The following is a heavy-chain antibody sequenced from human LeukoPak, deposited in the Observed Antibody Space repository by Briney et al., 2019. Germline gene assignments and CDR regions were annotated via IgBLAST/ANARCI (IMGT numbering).Heavy chain of an antibody. CDR1: GYTFTSYG. J-gene: IGHJ4*02. CDR3: ARVVPAARSSGPPDY. CDR2: ISAYNGNT. Sequence: ASVKVSCKASGYTFTSYGISWVRQAPGQGLEWMGWISAYNGNTNYAQKLQGRVTMTTDTSTSTAYTELGSLRSDDTAVYYCARVVPAARSSGPPDYWGQGTLVTVSS. D-gene: IGHD2-2*01. V-gene: IGHV1-18*04.